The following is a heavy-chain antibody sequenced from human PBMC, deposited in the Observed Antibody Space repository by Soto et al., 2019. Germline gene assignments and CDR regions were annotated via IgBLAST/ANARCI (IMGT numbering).Heavy chain of an antibody. Sequence: PSETLSLTCTVSGGSISSYYWSWIRQPPGKGLEWIGYIYYSGSTNYNPSLKSRVTISVDTSKNQFSLKLSSVTAADTAVYYCASWHDDYYFDYWGQGTLVTVSS. V-gene: IGHV4-59*08. CDR2: IYYSGST. CDR1: GGSISSYY. J-gene: IGHJ4*02. D-gene: IGHD3-3*01. CDR3: ASWHDDYYFDY.